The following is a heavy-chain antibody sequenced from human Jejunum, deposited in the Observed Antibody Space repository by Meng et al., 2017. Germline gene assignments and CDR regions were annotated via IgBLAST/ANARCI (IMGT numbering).Heavy chain of an antibody. J-gene: IGHJ3*02. D-gene: IGHD2-8*02. CDR1: GFSFSNYA. V-gene: IGHV3-64*01. CDR2: ISSNAVST. CDR3: ARQPGASWTAVDI. Sequence: GESLKISCVASGFSFSNYAMHWVRQAPGKGLEYVSFISSNAVSTYYGNSVKGRFTISRDNSKNTLYLQMGSLRGEDMAIYYCARQPGASWTAVDIWGQGTMVTVSS.